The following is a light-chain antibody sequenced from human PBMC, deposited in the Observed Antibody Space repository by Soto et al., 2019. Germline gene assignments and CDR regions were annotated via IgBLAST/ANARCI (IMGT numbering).Light chain of an antibody. CDR1: QSVSSY. J-gene: IGKJ4*01. CDR3: QQRSNWPPFVT. V-gene: IGKV3-11*01. CDR2: DAS. Sequence: EIVFTQSPATLSLSPGERATLCCRASQSVSSYLAWYQQKPGQAPRLLIYDASNRATGIPARFSGSGSGTDFTLTVSSLEPEDFAVYYCQQRSNWPPFVTFGGGTKVELK.